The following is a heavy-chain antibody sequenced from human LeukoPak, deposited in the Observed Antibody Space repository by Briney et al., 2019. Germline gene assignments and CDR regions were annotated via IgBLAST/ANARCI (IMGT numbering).Heavy chain of an antibody. CDR2: ISYDGSNK. J-gene: IGHJ6*04. Sequence: GGSLRLFCAASGFTFSSYAMHWVRQAPGKGLEWVAVISYDGSNKYYADSVKGRFTISRDNSKNTLYLQMNSLRAEDTAVYYCARERLALYYYYGMDVWGKGTTVTVSS. CDR1: GFTFSSYA. D-gene: IGHD6-19*01. V-gene: IGHV3-30*04. CDR3: ARERLALYYYYGMDV.